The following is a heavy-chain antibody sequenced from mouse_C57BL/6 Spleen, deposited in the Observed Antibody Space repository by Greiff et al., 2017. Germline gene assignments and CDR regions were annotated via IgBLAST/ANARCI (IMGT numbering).Heavy chain of an antibody. D-gene: IGHD6-1*01. CDR1: GYSFTGYY. J-gene: IGHJ4*01. CDR3: ARSPTPLYAMDY. V-gene: IGHV1-42*01. CDR2: INLSTGGT. Sequence: EVQLQQSGPELVKPGASVKISCKASGYSFTGYYMNWVKQSPEKSLEWIGEINLSTGGTTYNQKFKAKATLTVDKSSSTAYMQLKSLTSEDSAVYYCARSPTPLYAMDYWGQGTSVTVSS.